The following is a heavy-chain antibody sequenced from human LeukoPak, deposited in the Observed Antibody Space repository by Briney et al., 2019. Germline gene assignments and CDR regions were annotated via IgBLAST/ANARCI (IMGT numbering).Heavy chain of an antibody. J-gene: IGHJ4*02. D-gene: IGHD3-16*01. CDR2: IYSGGST. CDR1: GFTVSSNY. V-gene: IGHV3-53*05. Sequence: GGSLRLSCAASGFTVSSNYMSWVRQAPGKGLEWVSVIYSGGSTYYADSVKGRFTISKDNSKNTLYLQMNSLSGDDTSMYFCARAYGGLIDYWGQGTLVTVSS. CDR3: ARAYGGLIDY.